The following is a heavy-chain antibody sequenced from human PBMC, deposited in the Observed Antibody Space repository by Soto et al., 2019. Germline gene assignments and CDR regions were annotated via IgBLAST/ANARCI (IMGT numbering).Heavy chain of an antibody. CDR1: GYTFKSYD. CDR3: ARKGYIGNFAMDV. Sequence: ASVKVSCKASGYTFKSYDVMWVRKAPGQVLEWMGLISGHNGKADYAENFQGRVIITADTSTATASMDLRGLRSDDTAVYYCARKGYIGNFAMDVWGQGTTVTVSS. J-gene: IGHJ6*02. CDR2: ISGHNGKA. V-gene: IGHV1-18*04. D-gene: IGHD5-12*01.